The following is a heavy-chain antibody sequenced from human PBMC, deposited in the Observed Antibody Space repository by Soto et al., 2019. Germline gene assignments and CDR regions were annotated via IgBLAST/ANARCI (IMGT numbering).Heavy chain of an antibody. CDR3: ARATNPHTMIVVAKALDAFDI. CDR1: GGTFSSYA. V-gene: IGHV1-69*01. Sequence: QVQLVQSGAEVKKPGSSVKVSCKASGGTFSSYAISWVRQAPGQGLEWMGGIIPIFGTANYAQKFQGRVTITADESTSTAYMELSSLRSEDTAVYYCARATNPHTMIVVAKALDAFDIWGQGTMVTVSS. J-gene: IGHJ3*02. D-gene: IGHD3-22*01. CDR2: IIPIFGTA.